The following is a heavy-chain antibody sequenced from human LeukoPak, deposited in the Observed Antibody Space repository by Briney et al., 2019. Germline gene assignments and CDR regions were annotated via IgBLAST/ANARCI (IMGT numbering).Heavy chain of an antibody. Sequence: SQTLSLTCTVSGGSISSGGYYWSWIRQHPGKGLEWIGYIYYSGSTYYNPSLKSRVTISVDTSKNQFSLKLSSVTAADTAVYYCASGFRSSGYYLLYWGQGTLVTVSS. D-gene: IGHD3-22*01. CDR2: IYYSGST. V-gene: IGHV4-31*03. CDR3: ASGFRSSGYYLLY. J-gene: IGHJ4*02. CDR1: GGSISSGGYY.